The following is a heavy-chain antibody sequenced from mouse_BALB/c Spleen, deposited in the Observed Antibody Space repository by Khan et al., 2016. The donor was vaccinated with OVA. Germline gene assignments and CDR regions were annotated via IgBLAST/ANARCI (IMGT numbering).Heavy chain of an antibody. D-gene: IGHD2-14*01. CDR2: INPSCGYP. J-gene: IGHJ4*01. CDR1: GYTFTSDT. Sequence: QVQLKQSGAELARPGASVKMSCKASGYTFTSDTMHWIQKRPGQGLEWIGYINPSCGYPIYNQKFKERSTLTADISSSTAYMQLSSLTSDDSAVYYCARRTTDDAMDYWGQGTSVTVSS. V-gene: IGHV1-4*01. CDR3: ARRTTDDAMDY.